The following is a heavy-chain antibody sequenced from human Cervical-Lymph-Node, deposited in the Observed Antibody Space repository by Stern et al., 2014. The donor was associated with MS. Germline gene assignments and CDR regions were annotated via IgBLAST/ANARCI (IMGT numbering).Heavy chain of an antibody. CDR1: GYTFTSYY. D-gene: IGHD5-24*01. Sequence: VPLVESGAEVKKPGASAKVSCKASGYTFTSYYMHWVLQAPGQGLEWMGIISPSGGSTSYAQKFQGRVNMTRDTSTSTVYMELSSLRSEDTAVYYCALEMAGFHWGQGTLVTVSS. CDR3: ALEMAGFH. J-gene: IGHJ4*02. CDR2: ISPSGGST. V-gene: IGHV1-46*01.